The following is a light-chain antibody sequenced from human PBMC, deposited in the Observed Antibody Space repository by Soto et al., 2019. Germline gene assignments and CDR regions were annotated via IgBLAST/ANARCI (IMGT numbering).Light chain of an antibody. CDR2: EDT. J-gene: IGLJ2*01. Sequence: QSALTQPASVSGSPGQSITISCTGTSSDVGGSKLVSWYHHHPGKAPKLIIYEDTKRPSGVSTRFSGSKSGNTASLTISGLQAEDEADYSCCSYASSSTVVFGGGTKLTVL. CDR3: CSYASSSTVV. CDR1: SSDVGGSKL. V-gene: IGLV2-14*02.